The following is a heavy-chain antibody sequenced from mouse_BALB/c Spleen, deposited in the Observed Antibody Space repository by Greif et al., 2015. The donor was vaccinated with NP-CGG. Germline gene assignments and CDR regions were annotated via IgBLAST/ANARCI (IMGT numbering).Heavy chain of an antibody. V-gene: IGHV5-15*02. J-gene: IGHJ1*01. CDR1: GFTFSDYG. Sequence: EVNVVESGGGLVQPGGSRKLSCAASGFTFSDYGMAWVRQAPGKGPEWVAFISNLAYSIYYADTVTGRSTISRENAKNTLYLEMSSLRSEDTAMYYCARDYGSSYWYFDVWGAGTTVTVSS. CDR3: ARDYGSSYWYFDV. CDR2: ISNLAYSI. D-gene: IGHD1-1*01.